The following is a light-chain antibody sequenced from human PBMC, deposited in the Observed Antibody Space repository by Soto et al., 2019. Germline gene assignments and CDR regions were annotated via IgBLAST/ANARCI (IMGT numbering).Light chain of an antibody. CDR1: QSVSSSY. Sequence: EIVLTQSPGTLSLSPGERATLSCRASQSVSSSYLAWYQQKPGQAPRLLIYGASSRATDIPDRFSCSGSGTDFTLTISRLEPEEVAVYYCQQYGRSPRTFGQGTKLEIK. CDR2: GAS. V-gene: IGKV3-20*01. CDR3: QQYGRSPRT. J-gene: IGKJ2*01.